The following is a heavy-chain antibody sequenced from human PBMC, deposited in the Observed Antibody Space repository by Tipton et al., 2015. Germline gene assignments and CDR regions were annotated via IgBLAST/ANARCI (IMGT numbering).Heavy chain of an antibody. CDR1: GGSIDSRNYY. V-gene: IGHV4-39*01. Sequence: GLVKPSETLSLTCTVSGGSIDSRNYYWVWIRQAPGKGLEWIGNIDYSGRTWYNSSLKSRVTIDVDTSKNQFSLKLTSVTAADTAVYYCARRDTIWYNYAMDVWGQGTTVTVS. CDR3: ARRDTIWYNYAMDV. J-gene: IGHJ6*02. D-gene: IGHD5-24*01. CDR2: IDYSGRT.